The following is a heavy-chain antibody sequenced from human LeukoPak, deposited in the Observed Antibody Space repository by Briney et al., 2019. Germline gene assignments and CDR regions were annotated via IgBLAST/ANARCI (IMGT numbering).Heavy chain of an antibody. D-gene: IGHD3-3*01. V-gene: IGHV3-21*01. J-gene: IGHJ6*02. CDR1: GITISTYS. CDR2: ISSSSGYI. CDR3: ARDTDGFESGYGYYYYHGMDV. Sequence: PGGSLRLSCAASGITISTYSMTWVRQAPGKGLEWVSSISSSSGYIYYEDSVKGRFTISRDNAKNSLYLQMNSLRAEDTAVYYCARDTDGFESGYGYYYYHGMDVWGQGTTVTVSS.